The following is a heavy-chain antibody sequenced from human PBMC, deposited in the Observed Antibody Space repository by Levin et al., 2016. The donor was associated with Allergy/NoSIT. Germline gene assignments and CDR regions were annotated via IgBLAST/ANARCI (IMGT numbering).Heavy chain of an antibody. V-gene: IGHV1-2*02. CDR1: GYIFIAHC. CDR2: ICPASSET. CDR3: AREGLSGESPSKSFDS. D-gene: IGHD2/OR15-2a*01. J-gene: IGHJ4*02. Sequence: ASVKVSCKTSGYIFIAHCMQWARQAPGQGLEWMGGICPASSETFYSPKLQGRVTVTVDTSIRTVYIELRGLTSDDSAVYFCAREGLSGESPSKSFDSWGQGTLVTVS.